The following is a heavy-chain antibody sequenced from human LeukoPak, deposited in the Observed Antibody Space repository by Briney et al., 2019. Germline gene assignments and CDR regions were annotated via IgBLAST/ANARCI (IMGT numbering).Heavy chain of an antibody. Sequence: GESLRLSCAASGFTFTTYTMNWVRQAPGKGLEWISSILSLSGELHYADSVKGRFTISRDNTENSLYLQMDSLRAEDTAVYYCARDVRRVTLEGVLDLGTGTFDIWGRGTMVTVSS. J-gene: IGHJ3*02. V-gene: IGHV3-21*01. CDR2: ILSLSGEL. CDR3: ARDVRRVTLEGVLDLGTGTFDI. D-gene: IGHD7-27*01. CDR1: GFTFTTYT.